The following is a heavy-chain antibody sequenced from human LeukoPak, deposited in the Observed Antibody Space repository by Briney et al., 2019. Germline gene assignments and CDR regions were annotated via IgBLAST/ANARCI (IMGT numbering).Heavy chain of an antibody. CDR3: AKDRSSSSTYDY. CDR2: IRGSGVST. J-gene: IGHJ4*02. V-gene: IGHV3-23*01. D-gene: IGHD6-6*01. CDR1: GFIFSNYA. Sequence: GGSLRLSCAASGFIFSNYAMSWVRQAPGKGLEWVSGIRGSGVSTYYADSVKGRFTISRDNIKNTVDLQMNSLRGEDTAVYYCAKDRSSSSTYDYWGQGTPVTVSS.